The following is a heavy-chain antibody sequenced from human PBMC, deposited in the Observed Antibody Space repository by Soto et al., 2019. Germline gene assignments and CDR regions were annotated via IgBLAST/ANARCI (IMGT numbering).Heavy chain of an antibody. V-gene: IGHV1-18*01. CDR1: GYSFSSYG. CDR3: TRRYGDPSSAAGFDY. D-gene: IGHD4-17*01. J-gene: IGHJ4*02. Sequence: GASVKVSCKASGYSFSSYGISWVRQAPGQGLEWMGWISTYNGKTNSAQKLQGRVTMTTDRSTSTTYMELRSLRSDDTAVYYCTRRYGDPSSAAGFDYWGQGTLVTVSS. CDR2: ISTYNGKT.